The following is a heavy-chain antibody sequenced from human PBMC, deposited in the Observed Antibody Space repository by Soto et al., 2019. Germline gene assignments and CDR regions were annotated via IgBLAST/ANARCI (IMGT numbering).Heavy chain of an antibody. CDR3: ARGLGDYGSGSYLERI. D-gene: IGHD3-10*01. V-gene: IGHV1-69*02. CDR2: IIPILGIA. J-gene: IGHJ3*02. CDR1: GGTFSSYT. Sequence: SVKVSCKASGGTFSSYTISWVRQAPGQGLEWMGRIIPILGIANYAQKFQGRVTITADKSTSTAYMELSSLRSEDTAVYYCARGLGDYGSGSYLERIWGQGTMVTVSS.